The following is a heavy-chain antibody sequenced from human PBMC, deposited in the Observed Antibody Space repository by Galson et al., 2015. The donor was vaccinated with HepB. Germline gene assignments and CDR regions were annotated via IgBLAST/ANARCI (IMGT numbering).Heavy chain of an antibody. CDR1: GFTFGDYA. CDR3: TTVYGSGSYYFDY. D-gene: IGHD3-10*01. J-gene: IGHJ4*02. Sequence: SLRLSCAASGFTFGDYAMSWFRQAPGKGLEWVGFIRSKAYGGTTEYAASVKGRFTISRDDSKSIAYLQMNSLKTEDTAVYYCTTVYGSGSYYFDYWGQGTLVTVSS. V-gene: IGHV3-49*03. CDR2: IRSKAYGGTT.